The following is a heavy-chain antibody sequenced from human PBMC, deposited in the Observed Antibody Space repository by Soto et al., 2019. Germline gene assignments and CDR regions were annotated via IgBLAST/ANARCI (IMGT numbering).Heavy chain of an antibody. V-gene: IGHV4-61*01. CDR2: IYYSGST. J-gene: IGHJ5*02. CDR3: ARGRGYSYGLDP. Sequence: SETLSLTCTVSGGSVSSGSYYWSWIRQPPGKGLEWIGYIYYSGSTNYNPSLKSRVTISVDTSKNQFSLKLSSVTAADTAVYYCARGRGYSYGLDPWGQGTLVTVSS. CDR1: GGSVSSGSYY. D-gene: IGHD5-18*01.